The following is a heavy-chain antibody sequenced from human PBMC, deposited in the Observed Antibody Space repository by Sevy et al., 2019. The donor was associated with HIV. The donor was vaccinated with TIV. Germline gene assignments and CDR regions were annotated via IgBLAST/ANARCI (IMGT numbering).Heavy chain of an antibody. CDR3: ASLVVPVKGDYYYYGMDV. V-gene: IGHV4-34*01. J-gene: IGHJ6*02. D-gene: IGHD2-2*01. Sequence: KQSQTLSLTCAVYGGSFSGYYWSWIRQPPGKGLEWIGEINHSGSTNYNPTLKSRVTISVNTSKNQFSLKLSSVTAADTAVYYCASLVVPVKGDYYYYGMDVWGQGTTVTVSS. CDR2: INHSGST. CDR1: GGSFSGYY.